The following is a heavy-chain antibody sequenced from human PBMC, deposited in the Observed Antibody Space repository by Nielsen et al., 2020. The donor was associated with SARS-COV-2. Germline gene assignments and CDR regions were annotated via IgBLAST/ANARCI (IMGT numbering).Heavy chain of an antibody. J-gene: IGHJ4*02. CDR1: GFTFSSYA. D-gene: IGHD6-19*01. V-gene: IGHV3-23*01. Sequence: GESLKISCAASGFTFSSYAMSWVRQAPGKGLEWVSAISGSGGSTYYADSVKGRFTISRDNSKNTLYLQMNSLRAEDTAVYYCAKLEQWLDSYYLDYWGQGTLVTVSS. CDR2: ISGSGGST. CDR3: AKLEQWLDSYYLDY.